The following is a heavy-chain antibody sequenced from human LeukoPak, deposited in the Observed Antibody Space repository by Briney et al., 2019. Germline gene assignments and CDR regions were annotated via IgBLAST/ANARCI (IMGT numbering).Heavy chain of an antibody. Sequence: GGSLRLSCAASGFTFSSYGMHWVRQAPGKGLEWVANIKQDGSEKYYVDSVKGRFTISRDNAKNSLYLQMNSLRAEDTAVYYCARVGPRAFYYYYYYMDVWGKGTTVTVSS. V-gene: IGHV3-7*01. CDR1: GFTFSSYG. CDR3: ARVGPRAFYYYYYYMDV. CDR2: IKQDGSEK. J-gene: IGHJ6*03.